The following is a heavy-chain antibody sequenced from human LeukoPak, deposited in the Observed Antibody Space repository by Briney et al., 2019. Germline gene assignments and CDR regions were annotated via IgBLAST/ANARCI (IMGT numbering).Heavy chain of an antibody. CDR3: ARGPKYIATTAGPNSFDY. Sequence: GGSLRLSCAASGFIFSSYEMNWVRQAPGKGLEWVSYISTSDSTMYYADSVKGRFTISRDNAKNSLYLQMNSLRAEDTAVYYCARGPKYIATTAGPNSFDYWGQGTLVTVSS. CDR1: GFIFSSYE. J-gene: IGHJ4*02. CDR2: ISTSDSTM. V-gene: IGHV3-48*03. D-gene: IGHD6-13*01.